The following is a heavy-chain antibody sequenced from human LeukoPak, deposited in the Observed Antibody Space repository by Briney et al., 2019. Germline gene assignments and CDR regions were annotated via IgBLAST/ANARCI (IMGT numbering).Heavy chain of an antibody. V-gene: IGHV4-34*01. D-gene: IGHD3-10*01. J-gene: IGHJ4*02. CDR1: GGSFSGYY. CDR2: INHSGST. Sequence: SETLSLTCAVYGGSFSGYYWSWIRQPPGKGLEWIGEINHSGSTNYNPSLKSRVTISVDTSKNQFSLKLSSVTAADTAVYYCARHPPRYSYRGPHPSYFDYWGQGTLVTVSS. CDR3: ARHPPRYSYRGPHPSYFDY.